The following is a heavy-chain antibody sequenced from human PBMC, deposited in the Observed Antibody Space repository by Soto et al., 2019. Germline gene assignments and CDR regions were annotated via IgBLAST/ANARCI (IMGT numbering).Heavy chain of an antibody. Sequence: GGSLRLSFAASGFTFSSYTMSWVRQAPGKGLEWVSGVSGTGTRTYYADSVKGRFTISRDNSKNTLYLQMNSLRAEDTAVYYCARDYLAVADYWGQGTLVTVSS. CDR3: ARDYLAVADY. CDR2: VSGTGTRT. CDR1: GFTFSSYT. V-gene: IGHV3-23*01. J-gene: IGHJ4*02. D-gene: IGHD6-19*01.